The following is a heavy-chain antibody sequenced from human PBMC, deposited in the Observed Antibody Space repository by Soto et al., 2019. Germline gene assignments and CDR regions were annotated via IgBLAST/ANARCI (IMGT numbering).Heavy chain of an antibody. J-gene: IGHJ6*02. CDR2: IDPSDSYT. D-gene: IGHD5-12*01. Sequence: PGESLKISCKGSGYSFTSYWISWVRQMPGKGLEWMGRIDPSDSYTNYSPSFQGHVTISADKSISTAYLQWSSLKASDTAMYYCASSYSGYELDAYYYGMDVWGQGTTVTVSS. CDR3: ASSYSGYELDAYYYGMDV. CDR1: GYSFTSYW. V-gene: IGHV5-10-1*01.